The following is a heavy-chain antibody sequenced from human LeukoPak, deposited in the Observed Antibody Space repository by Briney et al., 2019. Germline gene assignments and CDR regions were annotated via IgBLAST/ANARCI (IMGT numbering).Heavy chain of an antibody. CDR3: VRGILSDDTLTGP. CDR2: ISTYNGDT. D-gene: IGHD3-9*01. V-gene: IGHV1-18*01. J-gene: IGHJ5*02. Sequence: ASVKVSCKTSGYTFSSYGINWVRQAPGQGLEWMGWISTYNGDTHYAQKLQGRVTMTTNTSTSTAYMELRSLKSDDTAVYYCVRGILSDDTLTGPWGQGTLVTVSS. CDR1: GYTFSSYG.